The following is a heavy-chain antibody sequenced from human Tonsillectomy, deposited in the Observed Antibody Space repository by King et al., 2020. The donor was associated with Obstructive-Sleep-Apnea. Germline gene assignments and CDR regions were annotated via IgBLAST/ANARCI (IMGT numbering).Heavy chain of an antibody. D-gene: IGHD3-10*01. J-gene: IGHJ3*02. Sequence: VQLQESGPGLVKPSQTLSLTCDVSGGSISSGGYSWSWIRQPPGKGLEWIGYIFYSGSTYYNPSLKSRVTISVDTSKNQFSLKLSSVTAADTAVYYCAREGEDGVWFGESRKYALAIWGQGTMVTVSS. CDR3: AREGEDGVWFGESRKYALAI. CDR2: IFYSGST. CDR1: GGSISSGGYS. V-gene: IGHV4-30-4*07.